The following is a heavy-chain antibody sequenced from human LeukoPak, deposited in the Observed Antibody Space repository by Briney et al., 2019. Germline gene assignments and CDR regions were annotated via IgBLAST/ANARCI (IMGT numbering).Heavy chain of an antibody. CDR2: IIPIFGIA. D-gene: IGHD2-2*01. CDR3: ARVDAGYCSSTSCPPVY. Sequence: SVKVSCKASGGTFSSYAISWVRQAPGQGLEWMGRIIPIFGIANYAQKFQGRVTITADKSTSTAYMELSSLRSEDTAVYYCARVDAGYCSSTSCPPVYWGQGTLVTVCS. CDR1: GGTFSSYA. V-gene: IGHV1-69*04. J-gene: IGHJ4*02.